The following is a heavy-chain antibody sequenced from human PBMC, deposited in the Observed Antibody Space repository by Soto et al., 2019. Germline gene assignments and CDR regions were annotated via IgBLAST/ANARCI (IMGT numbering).Heavy chain of an antibody. Sequence: EVQLLESGGGLVQPGGSLRLSCAASGFTFSSYAMNWVRQAPGKGLEWVSAISGSGGSTYYADSVKGRFTISRDNSKNTLYLQMNSLRAEDTAVYYCAKDERLGELSASWGQGTLVTLPS. CDR2: ISGSGGST. V-gene: IGHV3-23*01. J-gene: IGHJ4*02. CDR3: AKDERLGELSAS. D-gene: IGHD3-16*02. CDR1: GFTFSSYA.